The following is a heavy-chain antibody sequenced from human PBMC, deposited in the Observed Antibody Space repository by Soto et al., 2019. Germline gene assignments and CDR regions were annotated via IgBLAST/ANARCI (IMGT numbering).Heavy chain of an antibody. CDR3: AREWHGCSSYYYYYYMDV. CDR1: GFTLSSYW. CDR2: IKQDGSEK. V-gene: IGHV3-7*01. Sequence: EVQLVESGGGLVQPGGSLRLSCAASGFTLSSYWMSWVRQAPGKGLEWVANIKQDGSEKYYVDSVKGRFTISRDNAKNSLYLQMNSLRAEDTAVYYCAREWHGCSSYYYYYYMDVWGKGTTVTVSS. D-gene: IGHD6-6*01. J-gene: IGHJ6*03.